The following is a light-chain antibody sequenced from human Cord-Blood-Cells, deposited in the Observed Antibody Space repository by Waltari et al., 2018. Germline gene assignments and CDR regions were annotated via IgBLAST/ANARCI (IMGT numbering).Light chain of an antibody. V-gene: IGLV3-1*01. CDR2: QDS. CDR1: KLGGKY. CDR3: QAWDSCTVV. Sequence: SYELTLPPSVSVSPGQTPRITCSGAKLGGKYACWYPQKPGPSPVLVIYQDSRLPSVTPERFSGTNAGPTATMTIGGIQAMDVADYYCQAWDSCTVVFGSGTKLTV. J-gene: IGLJ2*01.